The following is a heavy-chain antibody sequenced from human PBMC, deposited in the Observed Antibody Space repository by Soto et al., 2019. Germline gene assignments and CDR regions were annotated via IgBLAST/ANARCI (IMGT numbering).Heavy chain of an antibody. D-gene: IGHD3-10*01. J-gene: IGHJ4*02. Sequence: QVQLVQSGAEVKKPGASVRVSCEASGYSFISNVMHWVRQAPGQRLEWMGWINPGNGDTKYSQNFQGRVTFTRDTSASTAYMELSSLRSEDTAVYYCARYGGVTPPDWGQGTLVTVYS. CDR3: ARYGGVTPPD. CDR2: INPGNGDT. CDR1: GYSFISNV. V-gene: IGHV1-3*01.